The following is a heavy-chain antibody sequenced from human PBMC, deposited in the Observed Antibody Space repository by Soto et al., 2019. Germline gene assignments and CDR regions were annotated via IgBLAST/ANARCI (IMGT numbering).Heavy chain of an antibody. CDR1: GFTFSSYA. D-gene: IGHD3-3*01. J-gene: IGHJ6*04. CDR3: ESGRAWSAYSGMDV. Sequence: GGSLRLSCAASGFTFSSYAMHWVRQAPGKGLEYVSAISSDGGSTYYANSVKGRFTISRDNSKKTVYLQMFSLRAEDMAVYYCESGRAWSAYSGMDVWGKGTTVTVSS. V-gene: IGHV3-64*01. CDR2: ISSDGGST.